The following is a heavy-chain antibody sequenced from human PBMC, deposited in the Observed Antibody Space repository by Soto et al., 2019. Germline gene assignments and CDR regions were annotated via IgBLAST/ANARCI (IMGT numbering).Heavy chain of an antibody. Sequence: QVQLQQWGAGLLKPSETLSLTCAVYGGSFSGYYWCWIRQPPGKGLEWIGEINHSGSTNYNPSLQSRVTISVDTSKNQFSLKLSSVTAADTAVYYCARVWRITMVRGLSDYYGMDVWGQGTTVTVSS. CDR1: GGSFSGYY. D-gene: IGHD3-10*01. CDR2: INHSGST. V-gene: IGHV4-34*01. J-gene: IGHJ6*02. CDR3: ARVWRITMVRGLSDYYGMDV.